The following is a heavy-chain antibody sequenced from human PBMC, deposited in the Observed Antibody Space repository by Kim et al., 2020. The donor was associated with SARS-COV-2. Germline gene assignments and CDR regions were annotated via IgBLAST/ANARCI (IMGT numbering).Heavy chain of an antibody. CDR1: GFTFSSYA. D-gene: IGHD4-17*01. V-gene: IGHV3-23*01. CDR2: ISGSGGST. CDR3: AKASPAYDFYGGLVDY. Sequence: GGSLRLSCAASGFTFSSYAMSWVRQAPGKGLEWVSAISGSGGSTYYADSVKGRFTISRDNSKNTLYLQMNSLRAEDTAVYYCAKASPAYDFYGGLVDYWGQGTLVTVSS. J-gene: IGHJ4*02.